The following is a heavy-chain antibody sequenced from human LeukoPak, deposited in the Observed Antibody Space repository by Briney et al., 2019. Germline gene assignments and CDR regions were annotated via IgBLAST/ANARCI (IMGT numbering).Heavy chain of an antibody. CDR2: TVGSGPDT. Sequence: GGSLRLSCAVSKFTFTFSSSWMSWVRQTPGKGLEWVSATVGSGPDTYHADSVKGRFTVSRDNSRNTLYLQMNSLRVEDTAVYYCTKAPLRSCTGAFCYPFDYWGQGTLVTVSS. CDR1: KFTFTFSSSW. D-gene: IGHD2-8*02. J-gene: IGHJ4*02. V-gene: IGHV3-23*01. CDR3: TKAPLRSCTGAFCYPFDY.